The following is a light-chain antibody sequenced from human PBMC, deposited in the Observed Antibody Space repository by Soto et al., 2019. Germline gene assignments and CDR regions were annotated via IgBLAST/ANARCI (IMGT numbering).Light chain of an antibody. Sequence: DVVLTQSPLSLPVTLGQPASISCRSSQSLVHSDGIFYLNWFQQRPGQSPRRLIYKVSNRDYGVPVRFRGSGSGTDFTLEISRVEAEDVGVYYCMQGSHWPYTFGQGTKLEIK. CDR2: KVS. J-gene: IGKJ2*01. V-gene: IGKV2-30*02. CDR3: MQGSHWPYT. CDR1: QSLVHSDGIFY.